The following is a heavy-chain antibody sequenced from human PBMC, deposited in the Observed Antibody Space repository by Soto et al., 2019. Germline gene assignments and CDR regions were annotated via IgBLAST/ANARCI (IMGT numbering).Heavy chain of an antibody. CDR2: IKHDGSLQ. CDR1: GFTFSGYW. D-gene: IGHD4-4*01. Sequence: PGESTRLSCESSGFTFSGYWMSWVRQAPGKGLEWVADIKHDGSLQYYVDSVKGRFTISRDNAKKLLYLQMNGLRAEDTALYYCARAPYSNAWYRFDLWGQGTLVTVSS. CDR3: ARAPYSNAWYRFDL. J-gene: IGHJ4*02. V-gene: IGHV3-7*03.